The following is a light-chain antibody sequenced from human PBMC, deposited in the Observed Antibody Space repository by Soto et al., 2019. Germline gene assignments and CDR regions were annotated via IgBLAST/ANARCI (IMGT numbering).Light chain of an antibody. V-gene: IGKV3-20*01. CDR2: GAS. J-gene: IGKJ1*01. CDR3: HQYCSYPLT. CDR1: PRRMSSD. Sequence: PGDKATLYCTARPRRMSSDLACYQQIPGKAPGLLIYGASTRHSGIPAGFSGSGSGTDFTLTVSRLEPEDFAVYYCHQYCSYPLTFGQGTKVDIK.